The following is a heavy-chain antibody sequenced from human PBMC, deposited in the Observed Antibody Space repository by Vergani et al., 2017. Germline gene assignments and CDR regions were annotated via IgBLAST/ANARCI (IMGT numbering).Heavy chain of an antibody. J-gene: IGHJ4*02. D-gene: IGHD3-9*01. V-gene: IGHV1-46*03. Sequence: QVQVVQSGAEVKKSGASVKVSCKTSGYTFSNYYMHWVRQAPGQGLEWMGIINPSGGHTNYAQKFQGRVTMNRDTSTSTVYMELSSLRSEDTAIYYCARGDYGILTDLRYWGQGTLVTVSA. CDR3: ARGDYGILTDLRY. CDR2: INPSGGHT. CDR1: GYTFSNYY.